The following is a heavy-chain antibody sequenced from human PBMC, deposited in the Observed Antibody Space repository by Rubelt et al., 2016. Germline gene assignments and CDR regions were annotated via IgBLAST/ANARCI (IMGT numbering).Heavy chain of an antibody. Sequence: EVQLVESGGGLIQPGGSLRLACTASGFTVSSNYMAWVRQAPGKGLKWVSMIYTDGTTYYADSVKGRFSISRDSSKNTVFLQLDSLRAEDTAVYYWARAGEYVGHYGLDVWGQGTTVTVSS. CDR1: GFTVSSNY. CDR2: IYTDGTT. J-gene: IGHJ6*02. CDR3: ARAGEYVGHYGLDV. D-gene: IGHD3-16*01. V-gene: IGHV3-66*01.